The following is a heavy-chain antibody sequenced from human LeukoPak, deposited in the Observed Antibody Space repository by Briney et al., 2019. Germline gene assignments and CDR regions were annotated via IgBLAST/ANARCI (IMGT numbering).Heavy chain of an antibody. CDR2: IRSDGTTT. J-gene: IGHJ4*02. D-gene: IGHD5-18*01. CDR3: ATGYISAYEY. V-gene: IGHV3-74*01. Sequence: TGGSLTLSCVGSGFSFTDYWMHWFRQGTGEGPVWVSYIRSDGTTTDYADSVKGRFTISRDNAKNTLFLHMNNLRPEDTALYYCATGYISAYEYWGQGVLVTVSS. CDR1: GFSFTDYW.